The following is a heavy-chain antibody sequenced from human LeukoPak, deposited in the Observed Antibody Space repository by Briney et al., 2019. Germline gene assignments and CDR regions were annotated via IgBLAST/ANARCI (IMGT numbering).Heavy chain of an antibody. CDR1: GGSISSTNW. D-gene: IGHD2-15*01. J-gene: IGHJ3*02. V-gene: IGHV4-4*02. Sequence: SETLSLTCAVSGGSISSTNWWSWVRQPPGKGLEWIGEIYHSGSTNYNPSLKSRVTISADKSKNQFSLKLSSVTAADTAVYYCATSMHGYCSGGSCYGAFDIWGQGTMVTVSS. CDR2: IYHSGST. CDR3: ATSMHGYCSGGSCYGAFDI.